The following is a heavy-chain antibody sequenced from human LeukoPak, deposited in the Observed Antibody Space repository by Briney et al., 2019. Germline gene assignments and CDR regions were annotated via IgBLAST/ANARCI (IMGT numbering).Heavy chain of an antibody. CDR1: GCSFSIYA. CDR3: ASGEYYYGSGSYSNSFDY. Sequence: SVKVSCKASGCSFSIYAISWVRQAPGQGLEWMGTIIPIFGTANYSQKFQGRVTITTDESTSTAYMELSSLRSEDTAVYYCASGEYYYGSGSYSNSFDYWGQGTLVTVSS. CDR2: IIPIFGTA. D-gene: IGHD3-10*01. V-gene: IGHV1-69*05. J-gene: IGHJ4*02.